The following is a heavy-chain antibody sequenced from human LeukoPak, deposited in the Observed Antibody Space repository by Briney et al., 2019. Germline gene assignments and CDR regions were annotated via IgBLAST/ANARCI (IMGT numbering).Heavy chain of an antibody. J-gene: IGHJ4*02. V-gene: IGHV3-7*01. CDR2: IKGDGSEN. Sequence: GGSLRLSCAASGFTFSRYRMTWVRQAPGKGLEWVANIKGDGSENHYADSVKGRFTISRDNSKNSLYLQMNSLRAEDTAVYYCARDFVRGTSSLYFWGQGTLVTVSS. CDR3: ARDFVRGTSSLYF. D-gene: IGHD3-9*01. CDR1: GFTFSRYR.